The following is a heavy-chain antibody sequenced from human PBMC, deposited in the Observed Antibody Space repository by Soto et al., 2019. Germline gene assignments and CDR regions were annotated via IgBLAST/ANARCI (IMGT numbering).Heavy chain of an antibody. V-gene: IGHV3-7*05. CDR3: ARDGSTSWYSYDYHGMDV. CDR1: GFTFRTYW. J-gene: IGHJ6*02. D-gene: IGHD5-18*01. Sequence: EVQLVESGGGLVQPGRPLRLSCAASGFTFRTYWLSWVRQVPGKGLEWVANINLDGSEKNYVDSVKGRFTISRDNARNSLYLQMSSLRAEDTALYYCARDGSTSWYSYDYHGMDVWGQGTTVTVSS. CDR2: INLDGSEK.